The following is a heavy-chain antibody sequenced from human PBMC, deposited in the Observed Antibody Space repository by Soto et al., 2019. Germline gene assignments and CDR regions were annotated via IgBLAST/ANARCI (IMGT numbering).Heavy chain of an antibody. V-gene: IGHV4-30-4*01. CDR1: GGSISSGDYY. D-gene: IGHD2-15*01. CDR2: IYYSGST. CDR3: ARDQYCSGGSCYSGP. J-gene: IGHJ5*02. Sequence: NPSETLSLTCTVSGGSISSGDYYWSWIRQPPGKGLEWIGYIYYSGSTYYNPSLKSRVTISVDTSKNQFSLKLSSVTAADTAVYYCARDQYCSGGSCYSGPWGQGTLVTVSS.